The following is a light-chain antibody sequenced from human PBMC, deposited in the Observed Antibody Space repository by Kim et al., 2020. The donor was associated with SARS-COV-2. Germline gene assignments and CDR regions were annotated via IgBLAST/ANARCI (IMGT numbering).Light chain of an antibody. CDR1: SSDVGNYNS. Sequence: QSALTQPPSASGSPGQSVTISCTGTSSDVGNYNSVSWYQQHPGKAPKLMIYEVTKRPSGVPDRFSGSKSGNTASLTVSGLQAEDEAEYYCSSYAGGNNYVSGTGTKVTVL. CDR3: SSYAGGNNYV. V-gene: IGLV2-8*01. CDR2: EVT. J-gene: IGLJ1*01.